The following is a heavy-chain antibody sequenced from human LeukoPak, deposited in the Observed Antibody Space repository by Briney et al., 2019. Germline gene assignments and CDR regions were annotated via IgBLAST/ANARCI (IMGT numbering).Heavy chain of an antibody. CDR3: ARGRPQGNDY. V-gene: IGHV3-74*01. Sequence: PGGSLRLSCAASGFTFSSYWMNWVRQAPGKGRVWVSRMASDGRRTTYAASVKGRISISRDNVKNTVHLETNSRGVGDPAGYYCARGRPQGNDYWGQGTLVTVSS. CDR2: MASDGRRT. J-gene: IGHJ4*02. CDR1: GFTFSSYW. D-gene: IGHD4-23*01.